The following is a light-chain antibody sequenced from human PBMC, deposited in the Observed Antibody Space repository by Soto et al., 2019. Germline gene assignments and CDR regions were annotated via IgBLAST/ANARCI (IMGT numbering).Light chain of an antibody. J-gene: IGLJ1*01. CDR2: DNT. V-gene: IGLV1-40*01. Sequence: QSVLTQPPSVSGAPGQRVSISCTGSNSNLGAGYDVQWYQHLPGTAPTLLIYDNTNRPSGVPDRFSGSKAGTSASLAISTLQSEDEDDYYCQSYDNSLRGYVFGPGTKVTVL. CDR3: QSYDNSLRGYV. CDR1: NSNLGAGYD.